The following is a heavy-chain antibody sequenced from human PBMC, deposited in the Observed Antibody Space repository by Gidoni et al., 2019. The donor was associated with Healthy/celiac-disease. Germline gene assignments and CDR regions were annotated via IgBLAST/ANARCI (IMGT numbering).Heavy chain of an antibody. V-gene: IGHV3-21*01. CDR3: ARENLAAAVDSMFGEGAFDI. Sequence: EVQLVESEGGMVTPGGSLRLSCAASCLPFSGSSLNWVRQAPGKGLEWVSSITSSRSYIYYADSVKGRFTIARDNSKNSLYLQMNSLRAEDTAVYYCARENLAAAVDSMFGEGAFDIWGQGTMFTVSS. J-gene: IGHJ3*02. D-gene: IGHD3-10*02. CDR2: ITSSRSYI. CDR1: CLPFSGSS.